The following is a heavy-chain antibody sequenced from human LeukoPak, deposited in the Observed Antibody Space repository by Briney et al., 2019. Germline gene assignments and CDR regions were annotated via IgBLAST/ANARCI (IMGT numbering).Heavy chain of an antibody. CDR2: ISSSSSYI. CDR1: GFTFSSYS. CDR3: AKVVVGTVIVVASSNYYYYYMDV. Sequence: GESLRLSCAASGFTFSSYSMNWVRQAPGKGLEWVSSISSSSSYIYYADSMKGRFTISRDNAKKSLYLQMNSLRAEDTAVYYCAKVVVGTVIVVASSNYYYYYMDVWGKGTTVTISS. J-gene: IGHJ6*03. D-gene: IGHD3-22*01. V-gene: IGHV3-21*04.